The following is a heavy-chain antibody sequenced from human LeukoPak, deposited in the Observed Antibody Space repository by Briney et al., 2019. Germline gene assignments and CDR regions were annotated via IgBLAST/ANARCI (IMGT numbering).Heavy chain of an antibody. V-gene: IGHV1-24*01. CDR2: FDPEDGET. Sequence: ASVKVSCKVSGYTLTELSMHWVRQAPGKGLEWMGGFDPEDGETIYAQKFQGRVTMTEDTSTDTAYMELSSLRSEDTAVYYCAMKASGYYYPFAFDIWGQGTMVTVSS. D-gene: IGHD3-22*01. J-gene: IGHJ3*02. CDR3: AMKASGYYYPFAFDI. CDR1: GYTLTELS.